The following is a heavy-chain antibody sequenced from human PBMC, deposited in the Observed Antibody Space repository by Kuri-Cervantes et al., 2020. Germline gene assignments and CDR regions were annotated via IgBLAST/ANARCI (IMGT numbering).Heavy chain of an antibody. CDR1: GCTFTGYY. D-gene: IGHD2-15*01. CDR3: ARDRMRYCSGGSCYPFDY. J-gene: IGHJ4*02. Sequence: ASVKVSCKASGCTFTGYYMHWVRQAPGQGLEWMGWINPNSGGTNYAQKLQGRVTMTTDTSTSTAYMELRSLRSDDTAVYYCARDRMRYCSGGSCYPFDYWDQGTLVTVSS. V-gene: IGHV1-2*02. CDR2: INPNSGGT.